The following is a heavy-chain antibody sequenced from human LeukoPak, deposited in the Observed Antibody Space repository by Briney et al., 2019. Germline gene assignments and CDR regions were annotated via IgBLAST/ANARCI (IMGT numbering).Heavy chain of an antibody. V-gene: IGHV3-23*01. CDR2: VSYSGSCT. CDR1: VFTFSRYA. D-gene: IGHD1-14*01. J-gene: IGHJ4*02. Sequence: GRSLRLSCAASVFTFSRYAVSWVLQAPGKGLDSFSLVSYSGSCTYYADSVKGRFTIVRDSSKNTLYLQMNSLRAEDTAVYYCATLTTTQTSFDYWGQGTLVTVSS. CDR3: ATLTTTQTSFDY.